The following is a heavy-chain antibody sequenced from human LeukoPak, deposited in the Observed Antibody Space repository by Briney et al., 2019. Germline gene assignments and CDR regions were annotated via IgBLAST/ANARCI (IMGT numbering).Heavy chain of an antibody. V-gene: IGHV3-74*01. Sequence: PGGSLTLSCAASGFLLSGYWMHWVRHAPGRGLVWVSRFSAEGSGTTYAASVKGRFTISRDNSKNTLYLQMNSLRDEDAAVYQCTKVQAGRSGLMDVWGRGTTVTVSS. CDR1: GFLLSGYW. CDR2: FSAEGSGT. J-gene: IGHJ6*02. CDR3: TKVQAGRSGLMDV.